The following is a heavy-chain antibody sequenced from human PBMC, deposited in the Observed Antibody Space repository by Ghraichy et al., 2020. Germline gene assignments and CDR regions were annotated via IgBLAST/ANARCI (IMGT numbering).Heavy chain of an antibody. Sequence: SETLSLTCAVYVGSFSGYYWSWIRQPPGKGLEWIGEINPPGTTNNSPSLKSRLTMLVDTSKNQFSLKLKSVTAADTAVYYCARRPVESYFDYWGQGTLVTVSS. J-gene: IGHJ4*02. V-gene: IGHV4-34*01. CDR1: VGSFSGYY. D-gene: IGHD5-24*01. CDR3: ARRPVESYFDY. CDR2: INPPGTT.